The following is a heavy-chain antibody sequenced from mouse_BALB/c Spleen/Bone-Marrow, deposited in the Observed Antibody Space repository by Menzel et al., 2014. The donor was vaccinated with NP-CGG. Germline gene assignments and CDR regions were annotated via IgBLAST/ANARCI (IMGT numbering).Heavy chain of an antibody. CDR3: ARHAYYDQTEVSFVY. Sequence: EVKLVESGGGLVKSGGSLKLSCAASGFSFSNYGMSWVRQTPEKRLEWVATISGDGRYTFYSDSVKGRFTISRDNAKNNLYLQLSSLRSEDTALYHCARHAYYDQTEVSFVYWGQGTLVTVSA. CDR1: GFSFSNYG. D-gene: IGHD2-4*01. CDR2: ISGDGRYT. J-gene: IGHJ3*01. V-gene: IGHV5-9-2*01.